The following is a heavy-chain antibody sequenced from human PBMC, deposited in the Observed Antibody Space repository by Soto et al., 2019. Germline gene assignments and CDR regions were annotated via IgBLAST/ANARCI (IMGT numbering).Heavy chain of an antibody. CDR2: IIPINGIA. Sequence: ASVKVSCKASGGTFSSYTISWVRQAPGQGLEWMGRIIPINGIANYSQKFQGRVTITGDTSASTAYMELSSLRSEDTAVYYCARDFGGYYDILTGYWDIWGQGTMVTVSS. CDR1: GGTFSSYT. V-gene: IGHV1-69*04. CDR3: ARDFGGYYDILTGYWDI. D-gene: IGHD3-9*01. J-gene: IGHJ3*02.